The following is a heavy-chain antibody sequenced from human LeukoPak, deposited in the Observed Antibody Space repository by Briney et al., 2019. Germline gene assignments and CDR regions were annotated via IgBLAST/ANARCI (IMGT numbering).Heavy chain of an antibody. CDR2: MYYRGST. J-gene: IGHJ6*02. CDR1: GGSINSSSYY. CDR3: ARTLRYYYGMDV. D-gene: IGHD3-16*01. Sequence: SETLSLTCTVSGGSINSSSYYWGWVRQPPGKGLEWIGSMYYRGSTYYNPSLKSRVTISVDTSKNQFSLKLSSVTAADTAVYYCARTLRYYYGMDVWGQGTTVTVSS. V-gene: IGHV4-39*07.